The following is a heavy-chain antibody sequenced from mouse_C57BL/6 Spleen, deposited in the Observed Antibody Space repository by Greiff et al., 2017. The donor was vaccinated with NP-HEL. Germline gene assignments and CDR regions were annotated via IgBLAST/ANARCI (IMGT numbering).Heavy chain of an antibody. V-gene: IGHV1-75*01. Sequence: VQLQQSGPELVKPGASVKISCKASGYTFTDYYINWVKQRPGQGLEWIGWIFPGSGSTYYNEKFKGKATLTVDKSSSTVYMLLSSLTSEDSAVYFCASGLYGYYYAMGYWGQGTSVTVSS. D-gene: IGHD2-2*01. J-gene: IGHJ4*01. CDR1: GYTFTDYY. CDR2: IFPGSGST. CDR3: ASGLYGYYYAMGY.